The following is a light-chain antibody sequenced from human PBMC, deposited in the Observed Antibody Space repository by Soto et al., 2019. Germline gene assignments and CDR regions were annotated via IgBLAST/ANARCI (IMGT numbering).Light chain of an antibody. CDR1: QSASSSY. CDR2: GAS. J-gene: IGKJ2*01. V-gene: IGKV3-20*01. Sequence: EIVLTQSPGTLSLSPGERATLSCRASQSASSSYLAWYQQKPGQAPRLLIYGASSRATGIPDRFSGSGSGTDFTLTISRLEPEDFAVYYCQQYGSSPPMYTFGQGTKVDIK. CDR3: QQYGSSPPMYT.